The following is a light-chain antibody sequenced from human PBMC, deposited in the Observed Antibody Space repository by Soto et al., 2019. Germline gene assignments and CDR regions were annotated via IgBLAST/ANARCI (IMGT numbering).Light chain of an antibody. J-gene: IGLJ1*01. V-gene: IGLV2-14*01. CDR1: SSDVGNYKY. CDR2: EVS. Sequence: QSALTQPASVSGSPGQSITSACTGTSSDVGNYKYVSWYQQHPGKAPKLIIYEVSNRPSGVSDRFSGSKSGNTASLTISGFQAEDETDYYCLSYTSSGTYVFGTGTKLTVL. CDR3: LSYTSSGTYV.